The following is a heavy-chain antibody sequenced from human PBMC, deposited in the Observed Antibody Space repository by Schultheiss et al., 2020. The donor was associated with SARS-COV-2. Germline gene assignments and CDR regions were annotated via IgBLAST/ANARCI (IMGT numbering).Heavy chain of an antibody. D-gene: IGHD3-3*01. V-gene: IGHV1-69*04. CDR2: IIPILGIA. CDR3: ARGRVVQEYYYYYGMDV. J-gene: IGHJ6*02. Sequence: SVKVSCKASGYSFTSYYMHWVRQAPGQGLEWMGRIIPILGIANYAQKFQGRVTITADKSTSTAYMELSSLRSEDTAVYYCARGRVVQEYYYYYGMDVWGQGTTVTVSS. CDR1: GYSFTSYY.